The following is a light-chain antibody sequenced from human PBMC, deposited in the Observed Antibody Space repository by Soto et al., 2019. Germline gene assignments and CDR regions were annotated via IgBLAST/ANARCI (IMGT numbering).Light chain of an antibody. CDR3: SSHAGGQNVV. CDR1: SSDVGGYNY. CDR2: DVN. Sequence: QSALTQPPSASGSPGQSVTISCTGTSSDVGGYNYVSWYQQHPGKAPKVMIYDVNKRPSGVPDRFSGSKSGNTASLTVSGLQAEDEGDYYCSSHAGGQNVVFGGVTQLTVL. V-gene: IGLV2-8*01. J-gene: IGLJ2*01.